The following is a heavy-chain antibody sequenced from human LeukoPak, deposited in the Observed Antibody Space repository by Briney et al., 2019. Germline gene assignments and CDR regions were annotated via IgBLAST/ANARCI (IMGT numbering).Heavy chain of an antibody. CDR2: INTDNGNT. J-gene: IGHJ5*02. CDR3: ARLSTTTRGKVDL. D-gene: IGHD1-1*01. CDR1: GCTFNTYS. V-gene: IGHV1-18*01. Sequence: ASVTVSCKASGCTFNTYSINWVRQAPGQRLEWMGWINTDNGNTNFAQKFQGRVTVTTDTSTSTAFMELRSLTSDDTAVYYCARLSTTTRGKVDLWGQGTLVTVSS.